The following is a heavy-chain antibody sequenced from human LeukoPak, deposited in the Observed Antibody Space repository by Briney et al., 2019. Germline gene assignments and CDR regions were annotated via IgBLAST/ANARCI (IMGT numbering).Heavy chain of an antibody. Sequence: PGGSLRLSCAASGFTFSSYEMNWVRQAPGRGLEWVSYIGNTGRTIYYAASVQGRFTISRDNAKNSLYLQMNSLRAEDTAIYYCVRGDRYFFDFWGQGTLVTVSS. J-gene: IGHJ4*02. V-gene: IGHV3-48*03. D-gene: IGHD1-14*01. CDR3: VRGDRYFFDF. CDR2: IGNTGRTI. CDR1: GFTFSSYE.